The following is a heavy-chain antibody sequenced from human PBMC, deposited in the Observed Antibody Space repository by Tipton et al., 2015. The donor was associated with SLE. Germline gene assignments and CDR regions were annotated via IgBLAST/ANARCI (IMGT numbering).Heavy chain of an antibody. D-gene: IGHD3-22*01. V-gene: IGHV4-38-2*02. CDR3: ARDEYRYDATGYHLLGHFDF. CDR1: GYSISSGYY. J-gene: IGHJ4*02. Sequence: GLVKPSETLSLTCTVSGYSISSGYYWGWIRQPPGKGLEWVGTVYYTGNTFYNPSLKSRVTISVDTSKNQFSLKLSSVTAADTAVYYCARDEYRYDATGYHLLGHFDFWGQGTLVTVSS. CDR2: VYYTGNT.